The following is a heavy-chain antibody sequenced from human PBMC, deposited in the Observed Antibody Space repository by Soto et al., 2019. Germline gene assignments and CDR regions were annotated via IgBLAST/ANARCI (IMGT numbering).Heavy chain of an antibody. CDR2: IIPIFGTA. V-gene: IGHV1-69*06. CDR1: GGTFSSYA. CDR3: ARDNPDSSGYYYGSRINYYYYYGMDV. J-gene: IGHJ6*02. Sequence: SVKVSCKASGGTFSSYAISWVRQAPGQGLEWMGGIIPIFGTANYAQKFQGRVTITADKSTSTAYMELSSLRSEDTAVYYCARDNPDSSGYYYGSRINYYYYYGMDVWGQGTTVTVSS. D-gene: IGHD3-22*01.